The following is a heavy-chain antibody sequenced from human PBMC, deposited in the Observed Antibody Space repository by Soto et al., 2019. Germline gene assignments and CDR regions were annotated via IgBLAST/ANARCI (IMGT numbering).Heavy chain of an antibody. V-gene: IGHV4-34*01. CDR3: ARHPGYYDILTGYTTYYFDY. D-gene: IGHD3-9*01. CDR1: GGSFSGYY. Sequence: PSETLSLTCAVYGGSFSGYYLTWIRQPPGTGLEWIGEINHSGSTDYNPSLKSRVTISLDTPKNQFSLKLSSVTAADTAVYYCARHPGYYDILTGYTTYYFDYWGQGILVTVSS. CDR2: INHSGST. J-gene: IGHJ4*02.